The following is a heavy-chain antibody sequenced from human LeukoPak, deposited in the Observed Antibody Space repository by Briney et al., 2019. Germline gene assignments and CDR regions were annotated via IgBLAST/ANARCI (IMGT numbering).Heavy chain of an antibody. V-gene: IGHV4-30-4*07. CDR1: GGSISRSGYS. Sequence: SETLSLTCAVSGGSISRSGYSWSWIRQPPGKGLEWIVYIYYTGSTYYNPSLKSRLTISLDTSKNQFSLKLSSVTAADTAVYYCARGGDSSGYEGRFEPWGQGTLVTVSS. J-gene: IGHJ5*02. CDR2: IYYTGST. D-gene: IGHD3-22*01. CDR3: ARGGDSSGYEGRFEP.